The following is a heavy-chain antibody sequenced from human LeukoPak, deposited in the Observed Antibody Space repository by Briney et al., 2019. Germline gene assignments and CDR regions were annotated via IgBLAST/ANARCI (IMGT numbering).Heavy chain of an antibody. V-gene: IGHV1-8*03. CDR1: GYTFSNFD. J-gene: IGHJ4*02. CDR3: ARVGYSNSYDY. Sequence: ASVKVSCKASGYTFSNFDINWVRQATGQGLEWMGWMNPNTGNAGYAQKFQDRVTITWDASISTAYMDLSSLRSEDTAVYYCARVGYSNSYDYWGQGTLVTVSS. D-gene: IGHD4-11*01. CDR2: MNPNTGNA.